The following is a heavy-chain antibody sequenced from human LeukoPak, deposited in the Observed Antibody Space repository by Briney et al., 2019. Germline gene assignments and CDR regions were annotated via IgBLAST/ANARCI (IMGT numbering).Heavy chain of an antibody. CDR3: ATGSSGYHH. CDR2: ISYDGSNK. D-gene: IGHD6-19*01. J-gene: IGHJ5*02. V-gene: IGHV3-30*04. CDR1: GFTLSSYA. Sequence: QPGGSLRLSCAASGFTLSSYAMHWVRQAPGKGLEWVAVISYDGSNKYYADSVKGRFTISRDNSKNTLYLQMNSLRAEDTAVYYCATGSSGYHHWGQGTLVTVSS.